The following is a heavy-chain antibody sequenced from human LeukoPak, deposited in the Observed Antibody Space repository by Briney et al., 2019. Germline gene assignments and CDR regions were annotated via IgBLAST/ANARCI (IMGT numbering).Heavy chain of an antibody. D-gene: IGHD1-26*01. J-gene: IGHJ6*02. CDR1: GFTFSSYG. CDR3: AKSGPGRYYYYGMDV. V-gene: IGHV3-30*18. CDR2: ISYDGSNK. Sequence: GGSLRLSCAASGFTFSSYGMHWVRQAPGKGLEWVAVISYDGSNKYYADSVKGRFTISRDNSKNTLYLQMNSLRAEDTAVYYCAKSGPGRYYYYGMDVWGQGTTVTVSS.